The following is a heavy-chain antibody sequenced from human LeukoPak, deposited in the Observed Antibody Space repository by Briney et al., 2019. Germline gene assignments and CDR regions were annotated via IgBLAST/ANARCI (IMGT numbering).Heavy chain of an antibody. CDR3: AELGITMIGGV. V-gene: IGHV3-48*03. D-gene: IGHD3-10*02. CDR2: ISSSGSTI. Sequence: GGSLRLSCAASGFTFSSYEMIWVRQAPGKGLEWVSYISSSGSTIYYADSVKGRFTFSRDNAKNSLYLQMNSLRAEDTAVYYCAELGITMIGGVWGKGTTVTISS. J-gene: IGHJ6*04. CDR1: GFTFSSYE.